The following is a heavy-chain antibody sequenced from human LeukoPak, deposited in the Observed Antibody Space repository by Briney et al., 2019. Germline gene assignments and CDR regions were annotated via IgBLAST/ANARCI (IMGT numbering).Heavy chain of an antibody. J-gene: IGHJ4*02. CDR1: GFTFSSYA. CDR3: ARAYVYSSGWYFDY. V-gene: IGHV3-66*01. CDR2: IYSGGST. D-gene: IGHD6-19*01. Sequence: GGSLRLSCAASGFTFSSYAMSWVRQAPGKGLEWVSVIYSGGSTYYADSVKGRFTISRDNSKNTLYLQMNSLRAEDTAVYYCARAYVYSSGWYFDYWGQGTLVTVSS.